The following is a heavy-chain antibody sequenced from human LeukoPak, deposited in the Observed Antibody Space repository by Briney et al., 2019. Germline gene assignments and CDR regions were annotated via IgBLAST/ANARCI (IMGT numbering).Heavy chain of an antibody. CDR3: AICRLDSSGYYLFDY. CDR2: ISGSGGST. CDR1: GFTFSSYA. J-gene: IGHJ4*02. V-gene: IGHV3-23*01. D-gene: IGHD3-22*01. Sequence: GGSLRLSCAASGFTFSSYAMSWVRQAPGKGLEWVSAISGSGGSTYYADSVKGRFTISRDNSKNTLYLQMNSLRPEDTAVYYCAICRLDSSGYYLFDYWGQGTLVTVSS.